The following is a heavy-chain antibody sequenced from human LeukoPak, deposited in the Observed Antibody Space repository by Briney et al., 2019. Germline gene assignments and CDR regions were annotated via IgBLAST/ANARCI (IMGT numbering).Heavy chain of an antibody. CDR2: INHSGST. CDR1: GGSFSGYY. V-gene: IGHV4-34*01. Sequence: SETLSLTCAVYGGSFSGYYWSWIRQPPGKGLEWIGEINHSGSTNYNPSLKSRVTISVDTSKNQFSLKLSSVTAADTAVYYCARGRPYGSGSYRPFYYYYYGMDVWGQGTTVTVSS. CDR3: ARGRPYGSGSYRPFYYYYYGMDV. D-gene: IGHD3-10*01. J-gene: IGHJ6*02.